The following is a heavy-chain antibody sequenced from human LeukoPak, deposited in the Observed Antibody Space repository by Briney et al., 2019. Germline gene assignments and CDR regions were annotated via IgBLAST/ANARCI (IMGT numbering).Heavy chain of an antibody. V-gene: IGHV4-59*08. CDR1: GGSISSYY. J-gene: IGHJ3*02. Sequence: PSETLSLTCTVSGGSISSYYWSWIRQPPGKGLEWIGYIYYSGSTNYNPSLKSRVTISVDTSKNQFSLKLSSVTAADTAVYYCARHEIVGATIGPGAFDIWGQGTMVTVSS. CDR2: IYYSGST. CDR3: ARHEIVGATIGPGAFDI. D-gene: IGHD1-26*01.